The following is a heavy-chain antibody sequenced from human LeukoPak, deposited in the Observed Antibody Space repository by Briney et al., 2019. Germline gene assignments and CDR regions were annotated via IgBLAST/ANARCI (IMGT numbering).Heavy chain of an antibody. CDR2: IIPILGVA. Sequence: ASVKVSCKASGGTFSSYAISWVRQAPGQGLEWMGRIIPILGVANYAQKFQGRVTITADKSTSTAYMELSSLRSEDTAVYYCARGTTPPRNDAFDIWGQGTMVTVSS. CDR3: ARGTTPPRNDAFDI. J-gene: IGHJ3*02. D-gene: IGHD1-7*01. V-gene: IGHV1-69*04. CDR1: GGTFSSYA.